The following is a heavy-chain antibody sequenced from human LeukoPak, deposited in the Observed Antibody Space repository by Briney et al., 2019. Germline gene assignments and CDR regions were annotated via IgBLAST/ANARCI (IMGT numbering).Heavy chain of an antibody. CDR3: TRDYYYDSSGYFDY. CDR2: IRSKAYGGTT. D-gene: IGHD3-22*01. Sequence: GGSLRLSCTASGFTFGDYAVSWVRQAPGKGLEWVGFIRSKAYGGTTEYAASVKGRFTISRDDSKSIAYLQMNSLKTEDTAVYYCTRDYYYDSSGYFDYWGQGTLVTVSS. CDR1: GFTFGDYA. V-gene: IGHV3-49*04. J-gene: IGHJ4*02.